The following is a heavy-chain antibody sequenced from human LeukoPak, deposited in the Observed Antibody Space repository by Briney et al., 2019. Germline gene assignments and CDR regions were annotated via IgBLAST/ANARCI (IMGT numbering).Heavy chain of an antibody. J-gene: IGHJ2*01. V-gene: IGHV4-59*01. CDR2: IYYSGST. D-gene: IGHD1-26*01. CDR3: ARCSGSNYWYFDL. Sequence: SETLSLTCTVSGGSISSYYWSWIRQPPGKGLEWIGYIYYSGSTNYNPSLKSRVTISVDTSKNQFSLKLSSVTAADTAVYYCARCSGSNYWYFDLWGRGTLVTVSS. CDR1: GGSISSYY.